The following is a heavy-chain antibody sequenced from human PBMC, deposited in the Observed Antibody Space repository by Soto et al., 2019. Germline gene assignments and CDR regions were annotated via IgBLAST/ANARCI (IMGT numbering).Heavy chain of an antibody. D-gene: IGHD4-17*01. CDR3: ATAKERDGDPQGAFDI. CDR2: IIPILGIA. Sequence: QVQLVQSGAEVKKPGSSVKVSCRASGGTFSSYTISWVRQAPGQGLEWMGRIIPILGIANYAQKFQGRVTITADKSTSTAYMDRSSPRSQDTAVYYGATAKERDGDPQGAFDIWARGQWSPSLQ. V-gene: IGHV1-69*02. J-gene: IGHJ3*02. CDR1: GGTFSSYT.